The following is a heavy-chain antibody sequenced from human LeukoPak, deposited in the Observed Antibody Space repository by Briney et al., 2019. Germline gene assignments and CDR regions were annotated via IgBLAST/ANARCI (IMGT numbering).Heavy chain of an antibody. CDR1: GGSISSYY. CDR3: ARTNVANSFDI. Sequence: PSETLSLTCTVSGGSISSYYWSWIRQPPGKGLEWIGYFYYSGNTNYNPSLKSRVTISVDTSKNQFSLKLSTVTAADTAVYYCARTNVANSFDIWGQGTMVTVSS. CDR2: FYYSGNT. J-gene: IGHJ3*02. V-gene: IGHV4-59*01. D-gene: IGHD1-1*01.